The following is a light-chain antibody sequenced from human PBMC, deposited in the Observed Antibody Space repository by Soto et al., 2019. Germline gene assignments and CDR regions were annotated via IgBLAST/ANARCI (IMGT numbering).Light chain of an antibody. Sequence: QSVLTQPPSASGTPGQRVTISCSGSNSNIGRNTVNWYQQFPGAAPNLLIHSDNQRPSGVPDRFSGSRSGTSAFLAISGLQSEDEADYYCAAWDESPNVPVFGGGTKVTVL. V-gene: IGLV1-44*01. J-gene: IGLJ3*02. CDR1: NSNIGRNT. CDR2: SDN. CDR3: AAWDESPNVPV.